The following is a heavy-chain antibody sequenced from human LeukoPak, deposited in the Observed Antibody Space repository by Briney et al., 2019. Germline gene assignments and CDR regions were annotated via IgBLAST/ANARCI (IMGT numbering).Heavy chain of an antibody. CDR2: IYSSGST. Sequence: PSETLSLTCTVSGGSITSYYCRWIRQPPGKGLEWMGYIYSSGSTNYNPSLKSRVTISVDTSRNQFSLKLNSVTAADTAVYFCARHYYDRSGSYSFDYWGQGALVTVSS. J-gene: IGHJ4*02. CDR1: GGSITSYY. CDR3: ARHYYDRSGSYSFDY. D-gene: IGHD3-22*01. V-gene: IGHV4-59*08.